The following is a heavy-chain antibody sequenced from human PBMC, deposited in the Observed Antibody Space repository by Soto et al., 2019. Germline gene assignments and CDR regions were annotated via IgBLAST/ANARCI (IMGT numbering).Heavy chain of an antibody. Sequence: GASVKVSCKASGYSLTNFAMHWVRQAPGQRLEWMGWINAGTGNRKYSQKFQDRVTITRDTSASTTYMELSSLISEDTAVYYCATDPFYDSSGYYSLYFDYWGQGTLVT. J-gene: IGHJ4*02. CDR3: ATDPFYDSSGYYSLYFDY. CDR2: INAGTGNR. V-gene: IGHV1-3*01. D-gene: IGHD3-22*01. CDR1: GYSLTNFA.